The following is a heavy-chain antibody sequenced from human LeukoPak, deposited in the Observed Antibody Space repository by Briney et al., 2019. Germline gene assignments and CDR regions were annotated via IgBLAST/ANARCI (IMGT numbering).Heavy chain of an antibody. Sequence: ASVKVSCKASGYTFTDYYMHRVRQAPGQGLEWMGWINPDSGGTNYPQKFQGRVTMTRDTSISTAYMDLSSLRSDDTAVYYCASGAIGGGAFDIWGQGTMVTVSS. J-gene: IGHJ3*02. CDR2: INPDSGGT. D-gene: IGHD3-16*01. CDR1: GYTFTDYY. CDR3: ASGAIGGGAFDI. V-gene: IGHV1-2*02.